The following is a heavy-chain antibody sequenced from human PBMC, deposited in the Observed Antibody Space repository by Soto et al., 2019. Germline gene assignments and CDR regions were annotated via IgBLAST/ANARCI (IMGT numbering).Heavy chain of an antibody. Sequence: ASVKASCKASGDTFTATYIHWVRQAPGQGFEWMGWINPKSGGTNYPQKFQGRGTMTRDTSLSTVYMTRTRLTSDDTAVYYCAIDLSKGGGSAVFAYCGQGTPVTGSA. V-gene: IGHV1-2*02. CDR3: AIDLSKGGGSAVFAY. CDR2: INPKSGGT. D-gene: IGHD1-26*01. J-gene: IGHJ4*02. CDR1: GDTFTATY.